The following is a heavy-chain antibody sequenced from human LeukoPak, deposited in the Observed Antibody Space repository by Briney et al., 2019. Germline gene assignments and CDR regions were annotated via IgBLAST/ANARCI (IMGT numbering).Heavy chain of an antibody. V-gene: IGHV3-48*02. CDR2: ISSSSSTI. J-gene: IGHJ4*02. CDR3: ARTWSGRYFDY. CDR1: EFTFSSYS. Sequence: GGPRRRSCAASEFTFSSYSMNWVRQAPGKGLDSTSYISSSSSTIYYADSVRGRFTISRDNAKNSLYLQMNSLRDDDTAVYYCARTWSGRYFDYWGLGTLVTVSS. D-gene: IGHD3-3*01.